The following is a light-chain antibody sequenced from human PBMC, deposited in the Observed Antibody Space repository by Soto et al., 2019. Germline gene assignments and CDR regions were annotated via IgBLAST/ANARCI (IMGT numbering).Light chain of an antibody. J-gene: IGLJ3*02. V-gene: IGLV2-14*01. Sequence: QSALTQPASVSGSPGQSITISCTGTSSDVGGYNYVSWYQQHPGKAPKLMIYEVSKRPSGVSNRFSGSKSGNTASLTISGLQADDEADYYCSSYTSRSSWVFCGGTKVTVL. CDR3: SSYTSRSSWV. CDR1: SSDVGGYNY. CDR2: EVS.